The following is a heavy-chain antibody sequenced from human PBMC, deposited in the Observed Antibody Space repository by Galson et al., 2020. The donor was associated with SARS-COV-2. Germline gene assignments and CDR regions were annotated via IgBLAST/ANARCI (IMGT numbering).Heavy chain of an antibody. J-gene: IGHJ2*01. V-gene: IGHV3-30-3*01. CDR3: ARDQGYFDL. Sequence: GESLKISCAASGFTFSSYAMHWVRQAPGKGLEWVAVISYDGSNKYYADSVKGRFTISRDNSKNTLYLQMNSLRAEDTAVYYCARDQGYFDLWGRGTLVTVSS. CDR1: GFTFSSYA. CDR2: ISYDGSNK.